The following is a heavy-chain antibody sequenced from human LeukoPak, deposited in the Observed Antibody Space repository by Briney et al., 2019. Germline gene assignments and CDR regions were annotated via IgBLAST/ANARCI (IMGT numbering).Heavy chain of an antibody. CDR2: IWYDGSNK. CDR1: GFTFSSYG. J-gene: IGHJ4*02. Sequence: QPGGSLRLSCAASGFTFSSYGMHWVRQAPGKGLEWVAVIWYDGSNKYYADSVKGRFTISRDNSKNTLYLQMNSLRAEDTAVYYCARDPPRSANYFDYWGQGTLVTVSS. V-gene: IGHV3-33*01. CDR3: ARDPPRSANYFDY.